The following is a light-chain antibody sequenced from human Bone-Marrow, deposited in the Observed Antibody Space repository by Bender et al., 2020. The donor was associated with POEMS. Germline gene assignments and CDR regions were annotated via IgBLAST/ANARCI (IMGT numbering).Light chain of an antibody. J-gene: IGLJ2*01. Sequence: QSVLTQPPSASGTPGQSVIISCSGTDSNFGGNNVNWYQHLPGTAPILVVYSNYQRPSGVPARFSGFKSGNTASLSISGLQTEDEAEYYCSSHTSGGTVVFGGGTKVTV. CDR2: SNY. V-gene: IGLV1-44*01. CDR1: DSNFGGNN. CDR3: SSHTSGGTVV.